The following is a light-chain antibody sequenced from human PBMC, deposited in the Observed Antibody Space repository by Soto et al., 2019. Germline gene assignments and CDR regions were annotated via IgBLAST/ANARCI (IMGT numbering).Light chain of an antibody. J-gene: IGLJ1*01. CDR3: SSYAGSSNV. CDR1: SSDVGGYNY. CDR2: EVN. V-gene: IGLV2-8*01. Sequence: QSVLTQPPSASGSPGQSVAISCTGTSSDVGGYNYVSWYQQHPGKAPKLMIYEVNKRPSGVPDRSSGSKSGNTASLTVSGLQAEDEADYYCSSYAGSSNVFXPGTKVTVL.